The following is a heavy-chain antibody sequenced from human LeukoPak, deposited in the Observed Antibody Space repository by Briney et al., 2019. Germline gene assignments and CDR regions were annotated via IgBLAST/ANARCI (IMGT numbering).Heavy chain of an antibody. D-gene: IGHD1-26*01. Sequence: ASVKVSCKASGGTFSSYAISWVRQAPGQGLEWMGWINTNTGNPTYAQGFTGRFVFSLDTSVSTAYLQISSLKAEDTAVYYCARTSGSYPYYYYYYYMDVWGKGTTVTVSS. CDR3: ARTSGSYPYYYYYYYMDV. CDR1: GGTFSSYA. CDR2: INTNTGNP. V-gene: IGHV7-4-1*02. J-gene: IGHJ6*03.